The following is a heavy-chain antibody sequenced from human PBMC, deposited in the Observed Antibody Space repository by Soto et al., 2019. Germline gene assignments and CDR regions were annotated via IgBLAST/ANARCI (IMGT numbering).Heavy chain of an antibody. V-gene: IGHV3-9*01. D-gene: IGHD1-26*01. CDR2: ISWNSGII. J-gene: IGHJ3*01. CDR3: ANAVEWGGRHSTKAFDV. CDR1: GFTFEDYA. Sequence: EMKLVESGGGSVQPGRSLRLSCAASGFTFEDYAVHWVRQGPGKGLEWVSGISWNSGIIEYADSVKGRFTITRDNARNALYFDMNSLSPEDTALYSCANAVEWGGRHSTKAFDVWGQGTMVSVSA.